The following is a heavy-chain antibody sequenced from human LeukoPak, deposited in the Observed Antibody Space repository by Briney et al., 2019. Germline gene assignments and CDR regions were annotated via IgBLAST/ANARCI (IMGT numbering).Heavy chain of an antibody. Sequence: PSETLSLTCTVSGGSISSYYWTWIRQPPGKGLEWVGYIYYSGSTNYNPSLKSRVTISVDTAKNQFSLKLSSVTAADTAVYYCAGGVVTAIRNRGAFDIWGQGTMVTVSS. J-gene: IGHJ3*02. CDR1: GGSISSYY. D-gene: IGHD2-21*02. CDR2: IYYSGST. CDR3: AGGVVTAIRNRGAFDI. V-gene: IGHV4-59*01.